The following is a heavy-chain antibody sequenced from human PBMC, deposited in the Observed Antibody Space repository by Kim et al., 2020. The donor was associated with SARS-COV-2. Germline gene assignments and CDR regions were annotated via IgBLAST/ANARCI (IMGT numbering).Heavy chain of an antibody. V-gene: IGHV1-18*01. Sequence: ASVKVSCKASGYTFTSYGISWVRQAPGQGLEWMGWISAYNGNTNYAQKLQGRVTMTTDTSTSTAYMELRSLRSDDTAVYYCAILWAYYDSSGSLDYWGQGTLVTVSS. CDR1: GYTFTSYG. J-gene: IGHJ4*02. D-gene: IGHD3-22*01. CDR3: AILWAYYDSSGSLDY. CDR2: ISAYNGNT.